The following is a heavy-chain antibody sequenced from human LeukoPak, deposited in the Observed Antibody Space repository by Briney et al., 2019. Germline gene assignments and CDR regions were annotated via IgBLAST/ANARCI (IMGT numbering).Heavy chain of an antibody. V-gene: IGHV5-51*01. Sequence: GESLKISCKGSGYRFTSYWIVWVRHMPGKGLEWMGIIYPGDSETRYRPSVQGQVTISADKSISTAYLQWSSLKASDTAMYYCARHDIGGDSSSWYIYWGQGTLVTVSS. CDR1: GYRFTSYW. CDR3: ARHDIGGDSSSWYIY. D-gene: IGHD6-13*01. CDR2: IYPGDSET. J-gene: IGHJ1*01.